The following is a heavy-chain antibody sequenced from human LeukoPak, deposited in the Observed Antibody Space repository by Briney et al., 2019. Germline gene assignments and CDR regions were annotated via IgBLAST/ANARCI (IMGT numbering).Heavy chain of an antibody. V-gene: IGHV4-39*01. D-gene: IGHD6-19*01. J-gene: IGHJ5*02. CDR3: ARAWGSGWYTWFDP. CDR1: GASVSGNSYY. Sequence: SETLSLTCTVPGASVSGNSYYWGWIRQPPGKGLEWIGNIYYSGSTHYNPSLKSRVTMSVDTSKNQFSLRLNSVTAADTAVYYCARAWGSGWYTWFDPWGQGTLVTVSS. CDR2: IYYSGST.